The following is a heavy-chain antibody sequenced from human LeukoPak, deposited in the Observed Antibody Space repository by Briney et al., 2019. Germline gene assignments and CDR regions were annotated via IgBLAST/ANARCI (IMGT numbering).Heavy chain of an antibody. V-gene: IGHV3-33*01. Sequence: GGSLRLSCAASGLILSSYGIQWVRQAPGKGLEWVAVIWYDGTNIYYGDSVKGRFSISRDNSKNTVYLQMDSLRAEDTAVYYCARDAGGAFGNYVNYFDYWGQGTLVTVSS. D-gene: IGHD4-11*01. CDR2: IWYDGTNI. CDR1: GLILSSYG. CDR3: ARDAGGAFGNYVNYFDY. J-gene: IGHJ4*02.